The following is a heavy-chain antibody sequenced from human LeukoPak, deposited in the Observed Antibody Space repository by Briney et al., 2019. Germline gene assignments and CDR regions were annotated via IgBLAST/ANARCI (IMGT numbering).Heavy chain of an antibody. J-gene: IGHJ4*02. CDR2: ISYDGSNK. Sequence: GGSLRLSCAASGFTFSSYAMHWVRQAPGKGLEWVAVISYDGSNKYYADSVKGRFTISRDNSKNTLYLQMNSLRAEDTAVYYCARAQWDLGHFNYWGQGTLVTVSS. D-gene: IGHD1-26*01. CDR1: GFTFSSYA. CDR3: ARAQWDLGHFNY. V-gene: IGHV3-30*01.